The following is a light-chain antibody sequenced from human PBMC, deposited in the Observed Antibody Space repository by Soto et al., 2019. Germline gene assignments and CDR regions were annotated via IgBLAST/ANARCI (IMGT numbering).Light chain of an antibody. CDR1: QSVSSY. V-gene: IGKV3-11*01. Sequence: EIVLTQSPATLSLSPGERATLSCRASQSVSSYLSWYQQKLGQAPRLLIYEASNRATGIPARFSGSGSGTDFTLTISSLEPEDFAVYYCQQRGNWPITFGQGTRLEIK. CDR3: QQRGNWPIT. CDR2: EAS. J-gene: IGKJ5*01.